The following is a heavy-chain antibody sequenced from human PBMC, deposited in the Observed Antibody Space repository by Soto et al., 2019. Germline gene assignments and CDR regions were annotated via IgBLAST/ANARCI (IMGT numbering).Heavy chain of an antibody. V-gene: IGHV3-30-3*01. CDR1: GFTFTDFA. CDR2: ITYDGSNA. CDR3: ARDLDPS. J-gene: IGHJ4*02. Sequence: VQLVESGGGVVQPGRSLRLYCAASGFTFTDFAMHWLRQAPGKGLEWVAIITYDGSNAYYADSVKGRFTISRDNSKNTVHLQMNSLRSEDTAGYYCARDLDPSGGQGTLVTVSS.